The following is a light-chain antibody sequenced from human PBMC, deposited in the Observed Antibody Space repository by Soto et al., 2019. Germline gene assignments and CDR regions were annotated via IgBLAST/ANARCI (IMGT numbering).Light chain of an antibody. CDR2: ANT. CDR3: QSYDTSVSGSV. J-gene: IGLJ2*01. Sequence: QSVLTQPPSVSGAPGQRVTISCTGSSSNIGAGYDVQWYQQLPGTAPKLLIYANTNRPSGVPDRYSGSKSGTSASLAITGLQAEDEADYYCQSYDTSVSGSVFGGGTQLTVL. V-gene: IGLV1-40*01. CDR1: SSNIGAGYD.